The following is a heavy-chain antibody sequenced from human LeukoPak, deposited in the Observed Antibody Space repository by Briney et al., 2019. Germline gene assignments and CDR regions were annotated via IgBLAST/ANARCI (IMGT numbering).Heavy chain of an antibody. Sequence: SETLSLTCAVYGGSFSGYYWSWIHQPPGKGLEWIGEINHSGSTNYNPSLKSRVTISVDTSKNQFSLKLSSVTAADTAVYYCARHRPHYVWGSYRYTTNLDYWGQGTLVTVSS. CDR1: GGSFSGYY. D-gene: IGHD3-16*02. CDR2: INHSGST. CDR3: ARHRPHYVWGSYRYTTNLDY. V-gene: IGHV4-34*01. J-gene: IGHJ4*02.